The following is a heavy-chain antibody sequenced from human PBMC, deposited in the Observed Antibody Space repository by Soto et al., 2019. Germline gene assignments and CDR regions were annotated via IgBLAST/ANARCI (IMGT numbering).Heavy chain of an antibody. Sequence: EVQLVESGGGLVKPGGSLRLSCAASGFTFSSYSMNWVRQAPGKGLEWVSSISSSSSYIYYADSVKGRFTISRDNAKNSLYLKMNSLRAEDTAVYYCAREFYYDSSGYYYSHFDYWGQGTLVTVSS. V-gene: IGHV3-21*01. CDR2: ISSSSSYI. J-gene: IGHJ4*02. CDR3: AREFYYDSSGYYYSHFDY. CDR1: GFTFSSYS. D-gene: IGHD3-22*01.